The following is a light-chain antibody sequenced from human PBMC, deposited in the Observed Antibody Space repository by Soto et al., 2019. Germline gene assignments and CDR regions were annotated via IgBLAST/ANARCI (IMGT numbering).Light chain of an antibody. CDR3: QQYCGSSQV. Sequence: VLTQWPVTLSLSPGERATLSCRASQSVSSYLAWYQQKPGQAPRLLIYGASIRATGVPDRFSGSGSGTDFTLTISSLEPEDFAVYYCQQYCGSSQVFGPGTKVDIK. V-gene: IGKV3-20*01. CDR2: GAS. CDR1: QSVSSY. J-gene: IGKJ3*01.